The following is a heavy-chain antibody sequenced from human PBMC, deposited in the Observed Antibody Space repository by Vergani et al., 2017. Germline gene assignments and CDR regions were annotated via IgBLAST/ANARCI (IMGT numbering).Heavy chain of an antibody. CDR1: GGSIRSSSYY. Sequence: QLQLQESGPGLVKPSETLSLTCTVSGGSIRSSSYYWGWIRQPPGKGLEWIGSIYYSGSTYYNPSLKSRVTISVDTSKNQFSLKLRSVTAADTAVYYCARHSYYYGSGSYSYYFDYWGQGTLVTVSS. V-gene: IGHV4-39*01. CDR3: ARHSYYYGSGSYSYYFDY. CDR2: IYYSGST. D-gene: IGHD3-10*01. J-gene: IGHJ4*02.